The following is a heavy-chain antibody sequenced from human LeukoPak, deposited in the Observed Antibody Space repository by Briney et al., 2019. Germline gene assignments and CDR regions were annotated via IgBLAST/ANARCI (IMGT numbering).Heavy chain of an antibody. CDR2: ISGSGGST. Sequence: GGSLRLSCAAYGFTFSSYAMSWVRQAPGKGLEWVSAISGSGGSTYYADSVKGRFTISRDNSKNTLYLQMNSLRAEDTAVYYCARDMTSGYAFGFDYWGQGTLVTVSS. D-gene: IGHD5-12*01. V-gene: IGHV3-23*01. J-gene: IGHJ4*02. CDR1: GFTFSSYA. CDR3: ARDMTSGYAFGFDY.